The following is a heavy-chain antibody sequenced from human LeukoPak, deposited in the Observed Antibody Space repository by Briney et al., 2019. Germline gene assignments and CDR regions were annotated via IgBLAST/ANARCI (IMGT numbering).Heavy chain of an antibody. CDR3: ARDRHCVNGVCHSPPGMDV. D-gene: IGHD2-8*01. CDR1: GFILNDYG. V-gene: IGHV3-33*01. Sequence: GSLRLSCAASGFILNDYGMHWVRQAPGKELEWVADIWFDKNQHFADSVKGRFAISRDNSKNTVYLQINSLRAEDTAVYYCARDRHCVNGVCHSPPGMDVWGQGTTVTVSS. J-gene: IGHJ6*02. CDR2: IWFDKNQ.